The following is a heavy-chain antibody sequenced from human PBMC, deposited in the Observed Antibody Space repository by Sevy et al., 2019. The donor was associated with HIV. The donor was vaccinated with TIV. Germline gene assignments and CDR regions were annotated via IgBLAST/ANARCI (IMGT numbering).Heavy chain of an antibody. V-gene: IGHV3-48*03. Sequence: GESLKISCAASGFTFSSYEMNWVRQAPGKGLEWVSYISSSGSTIYYADSVKGRFTISRDNAKNSLYLQMNSLRAEDTAVYYCARASSYYDFWSGYQLNYYYYGMDVWGQGTTVTVSS. CDR1: GFTFSSYE. J-gene: IGHJ6*02. CDR3: ARASSYYDFWSGYQLNYYYYGMDV. CDR2: ISSSGSTI. D-gene: IGHD3-3*01.